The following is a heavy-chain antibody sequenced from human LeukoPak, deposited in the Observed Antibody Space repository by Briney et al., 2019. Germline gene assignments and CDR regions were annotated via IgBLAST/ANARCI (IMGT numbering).Heavy chain of an antibody. CDR3: ARDTGYDSSGYYHRPPTADAFDI. CDR2: ISSSSSYI. CDR1: GFTFSSYS. J-gene: IGHJ3*02. V-gene: IGHV3-21*01. Sequence: GGSLRLSCAASGFTFSSYSMNWVRQAPGKGLEWVSSISSSSSYIYYADSVKGRFTISRDNAKNSLYLQMNSLRAEDTAVYYCARDTGYDSSGYYHRPPTADAFDIWGQGTMVTVSS. D-gene: IGHD3-22*01.